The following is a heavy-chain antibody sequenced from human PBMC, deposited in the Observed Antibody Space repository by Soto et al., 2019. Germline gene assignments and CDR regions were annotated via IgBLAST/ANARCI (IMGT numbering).Heavy chain of an antibody. Sequence: GGSLRLSCAASGFTFSSYWMHWVRQVPGKGLVWVSAISGSGGSTYYADSVKGRFTISRDNSKNTLYLQMNSLGAEDTAVYYCAKDAGYDSPSWFDPWGQGTLVTVSS. CDR2: ISGSGGST. CDR1: GFTFSSYW. J-gene: IGHJ5*02. CDR3: AKDAGYDSPSWFDP. D-gene: IGHD3-3*01. V-gene: IGHV3-23*01.